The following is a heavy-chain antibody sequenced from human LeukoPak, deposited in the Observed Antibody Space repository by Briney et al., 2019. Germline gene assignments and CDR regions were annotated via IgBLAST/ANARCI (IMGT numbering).Heavy chain of an antibody. J-gene: IGHJ3*02. CDR2: IYYSGST. CDR3: ARSREGAYDNGDYFSGDASDI. D-gene: IGHD4-17*01. Sequence: PSQTLSLTCTVSGGSISSGGYYWSWIRQHPGKSLEWIGYIYYSGSTYYNPSLKSRVTISVDTSKNQFSLKLSSVTAADTAVYYCARSREGAYDNGDYFSGDASDIWGQGTMVTVSS. CDR1: GGSISSGGYY. V-gene: IGHV4-31*03.